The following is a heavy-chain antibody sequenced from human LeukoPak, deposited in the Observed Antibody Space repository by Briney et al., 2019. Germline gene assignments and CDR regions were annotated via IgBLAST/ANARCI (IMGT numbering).Heavy chain of an antibody. V-gene: IGHV1-8*01. CDR2: MNPNSGNT. CDR1: GYTFINYD. CDR3: AKEVDIVATMAGRY. J-gene: IGHJ4*02. Sequence: GASVKVSCKASGYTFINYDINWVRQAPGQGLEWMGWMNPNSGNTSYGRNFQGRVSMTRNTSISTAYMELSSLRSEDTAVYFCAKEVDIVATMAGRYWGQGTLVTVSS. D-gene: IGHD5-12*01.